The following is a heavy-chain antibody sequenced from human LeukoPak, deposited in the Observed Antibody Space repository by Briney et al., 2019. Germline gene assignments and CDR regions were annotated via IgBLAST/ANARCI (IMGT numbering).Heavy chain of an antibody. CDR2: INSDGSST. CDR1: GFTFSSYW. Sequence: GGSLRLSCAASGFTFSSYWMHWVRQAPGKGLVWVSRINSDGSSTSYADSVKGRFTISRDNAKNTLYLQMNSLRAEDTAVYYYARVAYYCSSTSCYAPFDYWGQGTLVTVSS. CDR3: ARVAYYCSSTSCYAPFDY. J-gene: IGHJ4*02. V-gene: IGHV3-74*01. D-gene: IGHD2-2*01.